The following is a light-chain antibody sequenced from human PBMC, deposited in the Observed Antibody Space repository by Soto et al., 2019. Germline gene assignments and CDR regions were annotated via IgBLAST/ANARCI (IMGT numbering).Light chain of an antibody. CDR1: TSNIGAAYD. J-gene: IGLJ1*01. V-gene: IGLV1-40*01. CDR2: GSS. CDR3: HSFASRLISYV. Sequence: VLPHPASVSDAPGQRVTLSRTRSTSNIGAAYDVRCDPQLPGTAPKLLIYGSSDRPSGVPDRFSGSKSGTSASLAITGLQPEEGADDCFHSFASRLISYVFGSGTKV.